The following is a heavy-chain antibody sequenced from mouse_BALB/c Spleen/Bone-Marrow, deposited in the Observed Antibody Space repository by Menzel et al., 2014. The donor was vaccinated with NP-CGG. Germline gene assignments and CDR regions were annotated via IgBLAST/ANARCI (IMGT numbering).Heavy chain of an antibody. CDR2: IDPENGDS. CDR1: GFNIKDYY. D-gene: IGHD1-1*01. Sequence: EVKLQESGAELVRSGASVKLSCTASGFNIKDYYLHWVKQRPDQGLEWIGWIDPENGDSEYAPNFQGKATMTADTSSNTAYLHLSSLTSEDTAIYYCYAPLIRADWGQGTSVTVSS. V-gene: IGHV14-4*02. J-gene: IGHJ4*01. CDR3: YAPLIRAD.